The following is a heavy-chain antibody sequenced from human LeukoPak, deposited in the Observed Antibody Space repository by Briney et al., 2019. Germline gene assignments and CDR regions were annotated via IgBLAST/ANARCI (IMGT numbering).Heavy chain of an antibody. Sequence: SETLSLTCAVSGGSISSGSYYWGWIRQPPGKGLEWIGEINHSGSTNYNPSLKSRVTISVDTSKNQFSLKLSSVTAADTAVYYCARGSGSYWGDYFDYWGQGTLVTVSS. CDR1: GGSISSGSYY. CDR2: INHSGST. CDR3: ARGSGSYWGDYFDY. J-gene: IGHJ4*02. V-gene: IGHV4-39*07. D-gene: IGHD1-26*01.